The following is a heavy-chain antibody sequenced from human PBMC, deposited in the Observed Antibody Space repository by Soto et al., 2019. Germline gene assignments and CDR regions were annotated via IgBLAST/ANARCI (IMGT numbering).Heavy chain of an antibody. D-gene: IGHD2-2*02. V-gene: IGHV4-61*01. CDR1: GGSVSSGSYY. Sequence: SETLSLTCTVSGGSVSSGSYYWSWIRQPPGKGLEWIGYIYYSGSTSYNPSLKSRLTISVDKSKNQFSLKLSSVTTADTAVYYCARLGVIPAAIYAHWGQGTLVTVS. CDR2: IYYSGST. CDR3: ARLGVIPAAIYAH. J-gene: IGHJ4*02.